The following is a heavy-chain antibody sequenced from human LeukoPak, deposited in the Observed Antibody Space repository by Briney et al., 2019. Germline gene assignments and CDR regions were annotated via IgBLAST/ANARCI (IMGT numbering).Heavy chain of an antibody. CDR1: GFTFSSYA. CDR2: ISGSGGST. D-gene: IGHD1-26*01. V-gene: IGHV3-23*01. CDR3: AKSRELLNAECFQH. J-gene: IGHJ1*01. Sequence: PGGSLRLSCAASGFTFSSYAMSWVRQAPGKGLEWVSSISGSGGSTYYADSVKGRFIISRDNSKNTLYLQMNSLRAEDTAVYYCAKSRELLNAECFQHWGQGTLVTVSS.